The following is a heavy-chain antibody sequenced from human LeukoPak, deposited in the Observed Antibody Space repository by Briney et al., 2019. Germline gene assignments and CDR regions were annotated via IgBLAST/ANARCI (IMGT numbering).Heavy chain of an antibody. Sequence: SETLSLTCTVSGGSISSYYWSWIRQPAGKGLEWIGRIYTSGSTNYNPSLKSRVTMSVDTSKNQFSLKLSSVTAADTAVYYCARDRGTTFGVVIPTTTYNWFDPWGQGTLVTVSS. V-gene: IGHV4-4*07. CDR3: ARDRGTTFGVVIPTTTYNWFDP. J-gene: IGHJ5*02. CDR2: IYTSGST. D-gene: IGHD3-3*01. CDR1: GGSISSYY.